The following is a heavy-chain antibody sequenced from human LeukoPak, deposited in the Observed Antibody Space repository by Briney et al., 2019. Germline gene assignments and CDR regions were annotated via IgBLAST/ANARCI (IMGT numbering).Heavy chain of an antibody. V-gene: IGHV1-2*06. J-gene: IGHJ4*02. CDR2: INPNSGGT. D-gene: IGHD3-22*01. CDR1: GYTFTGYY. Sequence: ASVKVSCKASGYTFTGYYMHWVRQAPGQVLEWMGRINPNSGGTNYAQKFQGRVTMTRDTSISTAYMELSRLRSDDTAVYYCARDKDSSGYYKPWGQGTLVTVSS. CDR3: ARDKDSSGYYKP.